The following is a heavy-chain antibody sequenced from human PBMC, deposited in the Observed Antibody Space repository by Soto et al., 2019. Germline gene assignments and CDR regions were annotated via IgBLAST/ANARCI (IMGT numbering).Heavy chain of an antibody. CDR3: ARGREDRADYDILTGYYSIDY. D-gene: IGHD3-9*01. CDR2: INHSGST. CDR1: GGSFGGYD. V-gene: IGHV4-34*01. J-gene: IGHJ4*02. Sequence: PSETLCLTCGVYGGSFGGYDGSWIRQPPGKGLEWIGEINHSGSTNYNPSLKSRVTISVDTSKNQFSLKLSSVTAADTAVYYCARGREDRADYDILTGYYSIDYWGQGTLVTVSS.